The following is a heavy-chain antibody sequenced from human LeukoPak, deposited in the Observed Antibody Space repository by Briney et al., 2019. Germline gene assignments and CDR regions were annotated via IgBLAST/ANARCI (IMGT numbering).Heavy chain of an antibody. Sequence: SETLSLTCTVSGGSISSYYWSWIRQPPGKGLEWIGYIYYSGSTNYNPSLKSRVTISVDTSKNQFSLKLSSVTAADTAVYYCARDTWHDGYFDYWGQGTLVTVPS. CDR1: GGSISSYY. CDR3: ARDTWHDGYFDY. CDR2: IYYSGST. J-gene: IGHJ4*02. V-gene: IGHV4-59*01. D-gene: IGHD1-1*01.